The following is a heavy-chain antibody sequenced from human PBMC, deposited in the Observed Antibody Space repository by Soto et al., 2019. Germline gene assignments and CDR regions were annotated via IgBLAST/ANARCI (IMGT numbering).Heavy chain of an antibody. CDR3: ARDPKTSGGQNWAFNYFDS. D-gene: IGHD7-27*01. J-gene: IGHJ4*02. CDR1: GFSFSISP. CDR2: ISYDGTNK. Sequence: QVQLVESGGGVVQPGRSLRLSCAASGFSFSISPMHWVRQAPGKGPEWVALISYDGTNKFYAASVKGRFTISRDNSKSTLYLQVDSLTPQDAAVSYCARDPKTSGGQNWAFNYFDSWGQGTLVTVSS. V-gene: IGHV3-30-3*01.